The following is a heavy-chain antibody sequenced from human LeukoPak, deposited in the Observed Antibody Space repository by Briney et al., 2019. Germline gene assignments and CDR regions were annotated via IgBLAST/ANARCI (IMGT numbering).Heavy chain of an antibody. CDR2: INPSGGST. CDR1: GYTFTSYY. J-gene: IGHJ4*02. V-gene: IGHV1-46*01. Sequence: ASVKVSCKASGYTFTSYYMHWVRQAPGQGLEWMGIINPSGGSTSYAQKFQGRVTMTRDTSTSTVYMELSSQRSEDTAVYYCARAPGYYDSSGVFDYWGQGTLVTVSS. CDR3: ARAPGYYDSSGVFDY. D-gene: IGHD3-22*01.